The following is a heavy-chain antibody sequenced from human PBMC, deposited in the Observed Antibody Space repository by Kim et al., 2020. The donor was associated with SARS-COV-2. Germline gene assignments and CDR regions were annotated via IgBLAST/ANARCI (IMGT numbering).Heavy chain of an antibody. V-gene: IGHV1-24*01. Sequence: ASVKVSCKVSGYTLTELSMHWVRQAPGKGLEWMGGFDPEDGETIYAHKFHGRDTMTVDTSTDTAYMELSSLRSEDTAVYYCATGVGMGVPSWFDPWGQGTLVPVSS. D-gene: IGHD1-26*01. J-gene: IGHJ5*02. CDR3: ATGVGMGVPSWFDP. CDR2: FDPEDGET. CDR1: GYTLTELS.